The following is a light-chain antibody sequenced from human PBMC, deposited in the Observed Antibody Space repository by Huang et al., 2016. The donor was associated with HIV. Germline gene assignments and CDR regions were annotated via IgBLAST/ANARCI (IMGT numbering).Light chain of an antibody. Sequence: EIVVTQSPATLSVSPGEGATLSCRASQYVGTSLAWYQQKPGQSPRLVIHSGSTRATGFPARFSGSGSRTEFTLTITSLQSEDCALYYCQQYYNWPWTFGLGTKVEI. CDR3: QQYYNWPWT. V-gene: IGKV3-15*01. J-gene: IGKJ1*01. CDR1: QYVGTS. CDR2: SGS.